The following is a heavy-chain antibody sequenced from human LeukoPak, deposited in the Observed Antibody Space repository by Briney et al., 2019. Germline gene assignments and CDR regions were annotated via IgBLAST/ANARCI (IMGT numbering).Heavy chain of an antibody. CDR3: ARARYCSGGSCATFDY. J-gene: IGHJ4*02. V-gene: IGHV1-2*04. Sequence: GATVKVSFKASGYTFTGYYMHWVRQAPGQGLEWMGWINPNSGGTNYAQKFQGWVTMTRDTYISTAYMELSRLRSDDTAVYYCARARYCSGGSCATFDYWGQGTLVTVSS. CDR2: INPNSGGT. CDR1: GYTFTGYY. D-gene: IGHD2-15*01.